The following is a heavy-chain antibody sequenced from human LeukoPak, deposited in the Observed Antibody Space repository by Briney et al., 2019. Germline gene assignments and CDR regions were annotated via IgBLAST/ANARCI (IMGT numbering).Heavy chain of an antibody. CDR3: ARGTRPMIAGRDAFDI. V-gene: IGHV5-51*01. Sequence: GASLQISCKGSGYSFTSYWIGWVRQRPGKGLEWMGIIYPGDSDTRYSPSFQGQVTISADKSITTAYLQWSSLKASDTAMYYCARGTRPMIAGRDAFDIWGQGTMVTVSS. J-gene: IGHJ3*02. D-gene: IGHD1-1*01. CDR2: IYPGDSDT. CDR1: GYSFTSYW.